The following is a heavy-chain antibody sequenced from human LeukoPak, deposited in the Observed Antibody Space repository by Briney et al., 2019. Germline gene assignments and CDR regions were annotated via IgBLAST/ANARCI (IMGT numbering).Heavy chain of an antibody. CDR2: ISAYNGNT. CDR1: GYTFTSYG. V-gene: IGHV1-18*01. J-gene: IGHJ4*02. D-gene: IGHD3-10*01. CDR3: ARGGIWFGEGGVCDY. Sequence: VASVKVSCKASGYTFTSYGISWVRQAPGQGLEWMGWISAYNGNTNYAQKLQGRVTMTTDTSTSTAYMELRSLRSDDTAVYYCARGGIWFGEGGVCDYWGQGTLVTVSS.